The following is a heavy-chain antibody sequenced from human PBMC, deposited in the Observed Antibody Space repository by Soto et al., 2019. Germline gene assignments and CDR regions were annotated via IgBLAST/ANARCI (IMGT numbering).Heavy chain of an antibody. CDR2: IGTAGDT. CDR3: ARGPGITIFVNYMDV. J-gene: IGHJ6*03. V-gene: IGHV3-13*01. Sequence: GGSLRLSCAASGFTFSSYDMHWVRQATGKGLEWVSAIGTAGDTYYPGSVKGRFTISRENAKNSLYLQMNSLRAGDTAVYYCARGPGITIFVNYMDVWGKGTMVTVSS. D-gene: IGHD3-3*01. CDR1: GFTFSSYD.